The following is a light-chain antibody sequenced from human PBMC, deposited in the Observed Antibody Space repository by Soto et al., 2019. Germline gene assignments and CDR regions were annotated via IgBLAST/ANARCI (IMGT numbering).Light chain of an antibody. J-gene: IGKJ5*01. Sequence: DIQITHSPCDVSASVGYRVTITCRRSQSIGTSLNWYQQKPGEAPKLLIYAASSLQSGVPSRFSGSGSGTDFTLTISSLQPEDFATYYCQQSDHSPIYTFGQGTRLET. CDR1: QSIGTS. CDR3: QQSDHSPIYT. CDR2: AAS. V-gene: IGKV1-39*01.